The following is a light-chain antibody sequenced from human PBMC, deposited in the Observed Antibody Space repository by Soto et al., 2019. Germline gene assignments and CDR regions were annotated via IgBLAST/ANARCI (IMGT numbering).Light chain of an antibody. CDR2: DVS. CDR1: SSDVGGYNY. Sequence: ALTQPRSLSGSPGQSVTISCTGTSSDVGGYNYVSWYQQHPGKAPKLMIYDVSKRPSGVPDRFSGSKSGNTASLTISGLQAEDEADYYCCSYAGSYTYVFGTGTKVTVL. CDR3: CSYAGSYTYV. V-gene: IGLV2-11*01. J-gene: IGLJ1*01.